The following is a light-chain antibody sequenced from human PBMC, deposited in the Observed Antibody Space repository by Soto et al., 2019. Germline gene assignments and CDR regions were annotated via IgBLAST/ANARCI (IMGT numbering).Light chain of an antibody. Sequence: EIVMTQSPATLSVSPGERATLSCRASQSVSSNLAWYQQKPGQAPRLLIYGASTRATGIPARFSGSGSGTEFTLTISSLQSEDFAVYYCQQYNNWLPELTVGGGTKVDSK. CDR2: GAS. CDR3: QQYNNWLPELT. V-gene: IGKV3-15*01. CDR1: QSVSSN. J-gene: IGKJ4*01.